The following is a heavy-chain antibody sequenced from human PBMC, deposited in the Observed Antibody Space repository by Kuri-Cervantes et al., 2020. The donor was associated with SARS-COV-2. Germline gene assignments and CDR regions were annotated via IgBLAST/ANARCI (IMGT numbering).Heavy chain of an antibody. CDR1: GDSVSSNSAA. Sequence: SETLSLTCAISGDSVSSNSAAWNWIRQSPSRGLEWLGRTYYRSKWHNDYAVSVKSRITINPDTSKNQFSLQLNSVTPEDTAVYYCARGERIAARPSYGMDVWGQGTTVTVSS. J-gene: IGHJ6*02. CDR3: ARGERIAARPSYGMDV. V-gene: IGHV6-1*01. CDR2: TYYRSKWHN. D-gene: IGHD6-6*01.